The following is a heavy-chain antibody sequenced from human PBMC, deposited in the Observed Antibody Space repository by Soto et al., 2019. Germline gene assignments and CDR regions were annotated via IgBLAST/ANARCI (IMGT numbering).Heavy chain of an antibody. V-gene: IGHV3-7*01. J-gene: IGHJ6*02. CDR3: AREIHDYSNYALRVYYYYGMDV. CDR1: GFTFSSYW. D-gene: IGHD4-4*01. Sequence: HPGGSLRLSCAASGFTFSSYWMSWVRQAPGKGLEWVANIKQDGSEKYYVDSVKGRFAISRGNAKNSLYLQMNSLRAEDTAVYYCAREIHDYSNYALRVYYYYGMDVWGQGTTVTVSS. CDR2: IKQDGSEK.